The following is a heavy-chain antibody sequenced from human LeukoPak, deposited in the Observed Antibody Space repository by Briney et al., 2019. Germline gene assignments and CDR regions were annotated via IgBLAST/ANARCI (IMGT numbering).Heavy chain of an antibody. CDR2: IYYSGST. CDR3: ARDQSDYPRVFDY. V-gene: IGHV4-59*01. Sequence: SETLSLTCTVSGGSISSYYWSWIRQPPGKGLEWIGFIYYSGSTNYNPSLKSRVTMSVDPSKNHFSLKLSPVTAADTAVYYCARDQSDYPRVFDYWGQGTLVTVSS. D-gene: IGHD3-10*01. J-gene: IGHJ4*02. CDR1: GGSISSYY.